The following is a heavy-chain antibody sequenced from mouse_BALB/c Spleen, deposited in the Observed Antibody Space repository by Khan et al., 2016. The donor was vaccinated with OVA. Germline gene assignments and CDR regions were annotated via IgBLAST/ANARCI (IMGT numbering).Heavy chain of an antibody. Sequence: VQLKESGGGLVQPGGSRKLSCAASGFTFSRFGMHWVRQAPEKGQEWVAYISSGSSTIYYADTVKGRFTISRDNPKNTLFLQMTSLRSEDTAMYYCARDSNFDYWGQGTTLTVSS. J-gene: IGHJ2*01. CDR1: GFTFSRFG. CDR2: ISSGSSTI. V-gene: IGHV5-17*02. CDR3: ARDSNFDY.